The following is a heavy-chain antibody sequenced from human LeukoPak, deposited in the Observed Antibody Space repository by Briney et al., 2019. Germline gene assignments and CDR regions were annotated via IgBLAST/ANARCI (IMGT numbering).Heavy chain of an antibody. Sequence: GGSLRLSCAASGFTFSNYAMNWVRQTPGKGLQWVSAVSGDGQRTFYADSVKGRFTIFRDNSMNTLSLQMNSLRVEDTAVYYCAKEQDNLLLLSHFDSWGQGTLVTVSS. CDR3: AKEQDNLLLLSHFDS. CDR1: GFTFSNYA. V-gene: IGHV3-23*01. CDR2: VSGDGQRT. D-gene: IGHD1-14*01. J-gene: IGHJ4*02.